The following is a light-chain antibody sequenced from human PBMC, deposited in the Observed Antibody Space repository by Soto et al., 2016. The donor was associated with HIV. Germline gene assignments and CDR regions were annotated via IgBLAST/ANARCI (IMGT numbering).Light chain of an antibody. CDR2: DAS. J-gene: IGKJ4*01. CDR3: QQLKSYPLT. V-gene: IGKV1-9*01. Sequence: DIQLTQSPSFLSASVGDRVTITCRASQAISSYLAWYQKKPGKPPNLLIYDASTLESGVPSRFSGGGFGTEFALTISSLQPEDFATYYCQQLKSYPLTFGGGTKVGDQT. CDR1: QAISSY.